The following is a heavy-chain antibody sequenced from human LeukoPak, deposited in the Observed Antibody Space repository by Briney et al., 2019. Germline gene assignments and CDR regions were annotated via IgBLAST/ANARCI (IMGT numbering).Heavy chain of an antibody. Sequence: PSETLSLTCTVPDGSISTYYWSWIRQPPGKGLEWIGYIHYNGDTSYNPSLKSRVTISIDVPRNQFSLNLNSVTASDTAVYYCARDHWLSSTNEWHYYGLDVWGQGTTVTVSS. CDR3: ARDHWLSSTNEWHYYGLDV. CDR2: IHYNGDT. J-gene: IGHJ6*02. CDR1: DGSISTYY. V-gene: IGHV4-59*12. D-gene: IGHD3-9*01.